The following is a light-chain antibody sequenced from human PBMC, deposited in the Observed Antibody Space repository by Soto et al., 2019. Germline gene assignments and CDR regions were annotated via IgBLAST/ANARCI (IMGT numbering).Light chain of an antibody. V-gene: IGKV1-5*03. CDR3: QQYDNLPLT. CDR1: QTISSW. CDR2: KAS. J-gene: IGKJ4*01. Sequence: DIQMTQAPSTLSGSVGDRVTITCRASQTISSWLAWYQQKQGKXPKXXIYKASTLKSGVPSRFSGSGSGTAGTLTISSLQPEDSATYDGQQYDNLPLTFGGGTKVDIK.